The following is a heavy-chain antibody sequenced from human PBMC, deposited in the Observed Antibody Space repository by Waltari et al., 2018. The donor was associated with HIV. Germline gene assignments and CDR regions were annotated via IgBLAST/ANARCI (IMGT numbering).Heavy chain of an antibody. V-gene: IGHV2-70*15. D-gene: IGHD2-2*01. CDR1: GFSLSTSGMC. J-gene: IGHJ6*02. Sequence: QVTLRESGPALVKPTQTLTLTCTFSGFSLSTSGMCVSWIRQPPGTALEWLARIDWDDDKYYSTSLKTRLTISKDTSKNQVVLTMTNMDPVDTATYYCARHIVVVPAARGSIYYGMDVWGHGTTVTVSS. CDR3: ARHIVVVPAARGSIYYGMDV. CDR2: IDWDDDK.